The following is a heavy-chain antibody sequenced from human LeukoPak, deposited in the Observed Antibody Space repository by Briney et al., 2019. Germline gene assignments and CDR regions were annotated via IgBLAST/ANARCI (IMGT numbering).Heavy chain of an antibody. CDR2: INPNSGGT. Sequence: ASVKVSCKASGYTFTGYYMHWVRQAPGQGLEWMGWINPNSGGTNYAQKFQGRVTMTRDTSISTAYMELSRLRSDDTAVYYCARDRAYCSSTSCYNYFDPWGQGTLVTVSS. D-gene: IGHD2-2*01. CDR1: GYTFTGYY. CDR3: ARDRAYCSSTSCYNYFDP. V-gene: IGHV1-2*02. J-gene: IGHJ5*02.